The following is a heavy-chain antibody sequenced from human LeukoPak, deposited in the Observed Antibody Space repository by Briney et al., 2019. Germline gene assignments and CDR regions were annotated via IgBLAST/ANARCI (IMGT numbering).Heavy chain of an antibody. D-gene: IGHD6-19*01. J-gene: IGHJ6*02. CDR2: IYYSGST. V-gene: IGHV4-39*07. Sequence: SETLSLTCTVSGGSISSSSYYWGWIRQPPGKGLEWIGSIYYSGSTYYNPSLKSRVTISVDTSKNQFSLKLSSVTAADTAVYYCARTAVALTNHETALYGMDVWGQGTTATVSS. CDR1: GGSISSSSYY. CDR3: ARTAVALTNHETALYGMDV.